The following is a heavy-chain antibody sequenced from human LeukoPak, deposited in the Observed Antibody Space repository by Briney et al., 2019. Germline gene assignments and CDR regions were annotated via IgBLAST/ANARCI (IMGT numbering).Heavy chain of an antibody. V-gene: IGHV3-23*01. CDR1: GFTFSAYA. D-gene: IGHD6-19*01. CDR3: AKERSSGWPFDY. J-gene: IGHJ4*02. Sequence: GGSLRLPCAASGFTFSAYAMSWVRQAPGKGLEWVSGISGTGERTHYADSVKGRFTISRDNSKNTLYLQMNSLRAEDTAVYYCAKERSSGWPFDYWGQGTLVTVSS. CDR2: ISGTGERT.